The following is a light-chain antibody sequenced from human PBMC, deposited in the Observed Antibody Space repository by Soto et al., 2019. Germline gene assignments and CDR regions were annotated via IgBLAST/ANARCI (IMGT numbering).Light chain of an antibody. Sequence: QSALTQPASVSGAPGQSITISCTGTSSDIGGYNYVSWYQHHPGKVPKLRIYEVSNRPSGVCNRFSGSKSGNTASLTISGLQAEDEADYYCSSFTPISPLGFGTGTKVTVL. J-gene: IGLJ1*01. V-gene: IGLV2-14*01. CDR3: SSFTPISPLG. CDR1: SSDIGGYNY. CDR2: EVS.